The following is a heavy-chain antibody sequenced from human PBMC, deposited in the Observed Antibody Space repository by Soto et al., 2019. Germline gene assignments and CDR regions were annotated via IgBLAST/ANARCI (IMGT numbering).Heavy chain of an antibody. J-gene: IGHJ4*02. CDR2: SRNKANSYST. D-gene: IGHD1-26*01. CDR3: ARFSGSYTRGLDY. V-gene: IGHV3-72*01. Sequence: EVQLVESGGGLVQHGGSLRLSCAASGFTFSDHYMDWVRQAPGKGLEWVGRSRNKANSYSTEYAASAKGRFTISRDESKNSLYLQMNSLKTGDTAVYYCARFSGSYTRGLDYWGQGTLVTVSS. CDR1: GFTFSDHY.